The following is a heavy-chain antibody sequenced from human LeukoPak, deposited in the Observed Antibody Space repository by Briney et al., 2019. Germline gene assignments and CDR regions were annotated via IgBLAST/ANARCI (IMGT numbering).Heavy chain of an antibody. CDR3: ARDTISSGSDY. Sequence: PSETLSLTCAVYGGSFSGYYWSWIRQPPGKGLEWIGEINHSGSTNYNPSLKSRVTISVDTSKNQFSLKLNSVTAADTGVYYCARDTISSGSDYWGQGTLVTVSP. CDR2: INHSGST. J-gene: IGHJ4*02. V-gene: IGHV4-34*01. D-gene: IGHD3-22*01. CDR1: GGSFSGYY.